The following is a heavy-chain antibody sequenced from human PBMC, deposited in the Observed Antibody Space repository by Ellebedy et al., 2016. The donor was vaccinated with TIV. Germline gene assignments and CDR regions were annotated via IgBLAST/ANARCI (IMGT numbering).Heavy chain of an antibody. J-gene: IGHJ4*02. CDR1: GFTFSSYT. D-gene: IGHD3-22*01. CDR3: ARSSSGYYSAGDY. Sequence: GESLKISCAASGFTFSSYTMHWVRQAPGKGLEWVAVISYDGSNKYYADSVKGRFTISRDNSKNTLNLQMNSLRAEDTAVYYCARSSSGYYSAGDYWGQGTLVTVSS. CDR2: ISYDGSNK. V-gene: IGHV3-30*01.